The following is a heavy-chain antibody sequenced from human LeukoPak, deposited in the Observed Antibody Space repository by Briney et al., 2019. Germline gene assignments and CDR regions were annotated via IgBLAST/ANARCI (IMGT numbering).Heavy chain of an antibody. J-gene: IGHJ4*02. CDR1: GCTFSSYA. CDR3: AKESLESGYFDY. V-gene: IGHV3-23*01. Sequence: GGSLRLSCAASGCTFSSYAMSWVRQAPGKGLEWVSAISGSGGSTYYADSVKGRFTISRDKSKNTLYLQMNSLRAEDTAVYYCAKESLESGYFDYWGQGTLVTVSS. D-gene: IGHD3-10*01. CDR2: ISGSGGST.